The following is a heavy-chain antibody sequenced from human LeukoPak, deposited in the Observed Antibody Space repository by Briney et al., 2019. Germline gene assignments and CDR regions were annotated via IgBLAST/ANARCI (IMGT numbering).Heavy chain of an antibody. J-gene: IGHJ4*02. V-gene: IGHV1-18*01. CDR1: GYTFTSYG. CDR2: ISAYNGNT. CDR3: ARGGLGYCSGGSCYSGEFDY. Sequence: ASVKVSCKASGYTFTSYGISWVRQAPGQGLEWMGWISAYNGNTNYAQKLQGRVTMTRNTSISTAYMELSSLRSEDTAVYYCARGGLGYCSGGSCYSGEFDYWGQGTLVTVSS. D-gene: IGHD2-15*01.